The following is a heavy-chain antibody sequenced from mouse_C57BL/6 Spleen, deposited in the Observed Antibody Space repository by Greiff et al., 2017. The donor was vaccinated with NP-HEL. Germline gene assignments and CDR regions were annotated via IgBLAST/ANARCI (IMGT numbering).Heavy chain of an antibody. CDR1: GYAFTNYL. CDR3: ARSLYGYLFDY. CDR2: INPGSGGT. D-gene: IGHD2-2*01. J-gene: IGHJ2*01. Sequence: QVQLKQSGAELVRPGTSVKVSCKASGYAFTNYLIEWVKQRPGQGLEWIGVINPGSGGTNYNEKFKGKATLTADKSSSTAYMQLSSLTSEDSAVYFCARSLYGYLFDYWGQGTTLTVSS. V-gene: IGHV1-54*01.